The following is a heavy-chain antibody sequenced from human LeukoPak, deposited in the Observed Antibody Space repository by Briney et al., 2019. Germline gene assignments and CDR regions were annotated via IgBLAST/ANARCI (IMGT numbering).Heavy chain of an antibody. CDR3: VRGVGVSRFNYLDP. V-gene: IGHV3-33*01. D-gene: IGHD1-7*01. CDR2: IWYDASNK. CDR1: GFTFSSFG. Sequence: GGSLRLSSAASGFTFSSFGMHWVRQAPGKGLEWVAVIWYDASNKYYADSVKGRFTISRDNSKNTLYLHMNSLRDDDTAVYYCVRGVGVSRFNYLDPWGQGTLVIVSS. J-gene: IGHJ5*02.